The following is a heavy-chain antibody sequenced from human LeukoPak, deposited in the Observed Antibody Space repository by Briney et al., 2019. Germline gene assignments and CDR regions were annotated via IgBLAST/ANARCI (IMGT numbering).Heavy chain of an antibody. Sequence: SETLSLTCTVSGGSISSGGYYWSWIRQPPGKGLEWIGYIYHSGSTYYNPSLKSRVTISVDRSKNQFSLKLSSVTAADTAVYYCARSTVTTICWFDPWGQGTLVTVSS. V-gene: IGHV4-30-2*01. CDR2: IYHSGST. D-gene: IGHD4-17*01. CDR3: ARSTVTTICWFDP. CDR1: GGSISSGGYY. J-gene: IGHJ5*02.